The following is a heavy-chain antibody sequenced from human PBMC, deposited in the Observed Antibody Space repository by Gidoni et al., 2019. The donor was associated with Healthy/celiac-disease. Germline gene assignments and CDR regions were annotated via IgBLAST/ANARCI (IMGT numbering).Heavy chain of an antibody. V-gene: IGHV4-4*02. Sequence: QVQLQEWGPGLVKPSETLSLTCAVSGGSVSSSNWWSWVRQPPGKGLEWIGEIYHSGSTNYNPSLKSRVTISVDKSKNRISLKLSSVTAADTAVYYCARDKVDTGLGYYYYGMDVWGQGTTVTVSS. CDR3: ARDKVDTGLGYYYYGMDV. D-gene: IGHD3-16*01. CDR2: IYHSGST. J-gene: IGHJ6*02. CDR1: GGSVSSSNW.